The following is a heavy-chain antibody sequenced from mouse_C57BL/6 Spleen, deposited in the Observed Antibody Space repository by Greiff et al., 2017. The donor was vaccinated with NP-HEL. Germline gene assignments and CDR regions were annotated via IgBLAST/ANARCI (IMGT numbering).Heavy chain of an antibody. CDR3: TPGPGAY. CDR2: IDPENGDT. CDR1: GFNIKDDY. J-gene: IGHJ3*01. Sequence: EVKLQQSGAELVRPGASVKLSCTASGFNIKDDYMHWVKQRPEQGLEWIGWIDPENGDTEYASKFQGKATITADTSSTTAYLQLSSLTSEDTAVYYCTPGPGAYWGQGTLVTVSA. V-gene: IGHV14-4*01.